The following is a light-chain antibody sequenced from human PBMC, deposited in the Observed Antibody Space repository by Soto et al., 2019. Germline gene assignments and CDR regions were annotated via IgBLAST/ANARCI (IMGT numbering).Light chain of an antibody. Sequence: QLVLTQPPSASGTPGQRVTISCSGSSSNIGRNAVNWYQHLPGTAPKLLIYSHDQRPSGVPDRFSGSKSGTSASLAISGLQSEDEADYYCIAWDDSLKGPVFGGGTKLTVL. CDR2: SHD. J-gene: IGLJ3*02. V-gene: IGLV1-44*01. CDR1: SSNIGRNA. CDR3: IAWDDSLKGPV.